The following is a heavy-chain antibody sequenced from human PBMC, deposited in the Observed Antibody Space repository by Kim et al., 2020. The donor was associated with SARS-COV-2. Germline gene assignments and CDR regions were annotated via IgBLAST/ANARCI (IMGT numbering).Heavy chain of an antibody. CDR1: GGSISSSSYY. V-gene: IGHV4-39*07. D-gene: IGHD6-13*01. Sequence: SETLSLTCTVSGGSISSSSYYWGWIRQPPGKGLEWIGSIYYSGSTYYNPSLKSRVTISVDTSKNQFSLKLSSVTAADTAVYYCARAPYDIAAAEGDAFDNWGQGTMVTVSS. J-gene: IGHJ3*02. CDR3: ARAPYDIAAAEGDAFDN. CDR2: IYYSGST.